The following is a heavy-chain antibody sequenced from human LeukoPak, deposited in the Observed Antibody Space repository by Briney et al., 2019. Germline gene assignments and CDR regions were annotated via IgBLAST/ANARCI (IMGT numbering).Heavy chain of an antibody. CDR2: ISGSGGST. D-gene: IGHD6-13*01. V-gene: IGHV3-23*01. Sequence: GGSLRLSCAASGFTFSRYAMSWVRQAPGKGLEWVSAISGSGGSTYYADSVKGRFTISRDNSKNTLYLQMNSLRAEDTAVYYCAKSRYSSSWYEDSYYFDYWGQGTLVTVSS. J-gene: IGHJ4*02. CDR1: GFTFSRYA. CDR3: AKSRYSSSWYEDSYYFDY.